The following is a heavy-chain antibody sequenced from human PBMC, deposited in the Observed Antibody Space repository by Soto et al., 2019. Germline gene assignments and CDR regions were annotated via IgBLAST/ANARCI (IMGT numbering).Heavy chain of an antibody. Sequence: PGESLKISCKGSGYTFTSYWITWVRQMPGKGLEWTGRIDPSDSSTNYSPSFQGHVTISTDKSISTAHLQWSSLKVSDTAMYYCAATGYTYGYHFDHWGQGTQVTVSS. J-gene: IGHJ4*02. V-gene: IGHV5-10-1*01. CDR2: IDPSDSST. CDR1: GYTFTSYW. CDR3: AATGYTYGYHFDH. D-gene: IGHD5-18*01.